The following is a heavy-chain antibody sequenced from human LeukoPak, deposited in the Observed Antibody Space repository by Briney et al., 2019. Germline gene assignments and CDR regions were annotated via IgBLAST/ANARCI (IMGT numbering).Heavy chain of an antibody. Sequence: PSETLSLTYTVSGGSISSYYWSWIRQPRGKGLEWIGYIYYSGSTNYNPSLKSRVTISVDTSKNQFSLKLSSVTAADTAVYYCARESLAWGSGWAYYYYYGMDVWGQGTTVTVSS. CDR2: IYYSGST. D-gene: IGHD6-19*01. J-gene: IGHJ6*02. CDR3: ARESLAWGSGWAYYYYYGMDV. CDR1: GGSISSYY. V-gene: IGHV4-59*01.